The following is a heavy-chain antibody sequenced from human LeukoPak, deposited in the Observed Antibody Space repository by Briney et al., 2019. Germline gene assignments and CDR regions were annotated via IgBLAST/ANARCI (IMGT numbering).Heavy chain of an antibody. D-gene: IGHD3-16*01. J-gene: IGHJ6*03. V-gene: IGHV1-2*02. CDR3: ARAYSYVYVYYYYMDV. Sequence: RASVKVSCKASRYTFTGYYMHWVRQAPGQGLEWIGWINPNSGGINYAQKFQGRVTMTRDTSISTAYMELSRLRSDGTAVYYCARAYSYVYVYYYYMDVWGKGTTVTISS. CDR2: INPNSGGI. CDR1: RYTFTGYY.